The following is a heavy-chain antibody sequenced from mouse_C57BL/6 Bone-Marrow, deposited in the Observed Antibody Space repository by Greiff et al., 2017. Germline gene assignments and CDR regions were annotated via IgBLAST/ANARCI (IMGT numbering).Heavy chain of an antibody. D-gene: IGHD2-10*02. J-gene: IGHJ4*01. CDR2: IDPETGGT. V-gene: IGHV1-15*01. CDR3: TRGVYRLG. CDR1: GYTFTDYE. Sequence: VQVVESGAELVRPGASVTLSCKASGYTFTDYEMHWVKQTPVHGLEWIGAIDPETGGTAYNQKFKGKAILTADKSSSTAYMELRSLTSEDSAVYYCTRGVYRLGWGQGTSVTVSS.